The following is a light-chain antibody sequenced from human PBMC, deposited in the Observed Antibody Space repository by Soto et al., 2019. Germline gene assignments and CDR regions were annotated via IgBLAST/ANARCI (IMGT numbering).Light chain of an antibody. CDR1: ESIARH. CDR3: QQTYSTLSIT. CDR2: AAS. J-gene: IGKJ5*01. Sequence: DIQMTPSPSSLSASVGDRVTITCRASESIARHLNWYQQQPGKAPKLLIYAASSLQNGVPSRFRGGGSGTDFTLTISNLQPEDFATYYCQQTYSTLSITFGQGTRLEIK. V-gene: IGKV1-39*01.